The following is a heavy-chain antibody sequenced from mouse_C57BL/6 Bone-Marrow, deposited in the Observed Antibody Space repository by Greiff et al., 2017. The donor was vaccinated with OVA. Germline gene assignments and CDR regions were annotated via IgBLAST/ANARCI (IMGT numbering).Heavy chain of an antibody. D-gene: IGHD3-2*02. CDR1: GYTFTSYW. CDR2: IDPNSGGT. J-gene: IGHJ3*01. CDR3: ARLNTAQATAWFAY. Sequence: QVQLQQPGAELVKPGASVKLSCKASGYTFTSYWMHWVKQRPGRGLEWIGRIDPNSGGTKYNEKLKSKATLTVDKPSSTAYMQLSSLTSEDSAVYYCARLNTAQATAWFAYWGQGTLVTVSA. V-gene: IGHV1-72*01.